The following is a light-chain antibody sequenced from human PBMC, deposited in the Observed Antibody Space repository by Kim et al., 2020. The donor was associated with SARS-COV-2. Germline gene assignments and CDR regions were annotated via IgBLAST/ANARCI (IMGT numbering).Light chain of an antibody. V-gene: IGKV1-27*01. Sequence: ASVGDRVTITCRASQGISSNVAWYQQKPGEVPQLLMYDASVLQSGVPSRFSGSGSGTDLTLTISSLQPEDAATYYCQKCNGPPWTFGQGTKVDIK. CDR2: DAS. J-gene: IGKJ1*01. CDR3: QKCNGPPWT. CDR1: QGISSN.